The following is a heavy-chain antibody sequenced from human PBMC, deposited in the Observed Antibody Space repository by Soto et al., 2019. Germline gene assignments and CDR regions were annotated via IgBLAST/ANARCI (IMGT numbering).Heavy chain of an antibody. Sequence: EVQLVESGGGLVQPGGSLRLSCAASGFTFSSYWMSWVRQAPGKGLEWVANIKQDGSEKYYVDSVKGQFTISRDNAKNSLYLQMNSLRAEDTAVYYCARVKGYCSGGSCYSSGMDVWGQGTTVTVSS. CDR3: ARVKGYCSGGSCYSSGMDV. J-gene: IGHJ6*02. CDR2: IKQDGSEK. V-gene: IGHV3-7*03. D-gene: IGHD2-15*01. CDR1: GFTFSSYW.